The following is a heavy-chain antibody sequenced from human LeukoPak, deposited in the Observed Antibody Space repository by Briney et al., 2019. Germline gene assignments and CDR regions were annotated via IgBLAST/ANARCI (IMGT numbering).Heavy chain of an antibody. CDR2: ISGSGGST. Sequence: GGSLRLSCAASGFTFSSYAMSWVRQAPGKGLEWVSAISGSGGSTYYADSVKGRFTISRDNAKNSLYLQMNSLRAEDTAVYYCAIIPRAAAGPSARSPFHYWGQGTLVTVSS. J-gene: IGHJ4*02. D-gene: IGHD6-13*01. CDR3: AIIPRAAAGPSARSPFHY. CDR1: GFTFSSYA. V-gene: IGHV3-23*01.